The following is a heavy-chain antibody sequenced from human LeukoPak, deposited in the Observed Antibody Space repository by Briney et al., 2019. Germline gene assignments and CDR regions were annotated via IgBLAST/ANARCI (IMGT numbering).Heavy chain of an antibody. CDR1: GGAISSSSYY. CDR3: AITDILTGYYREVSSFDY. CDR2: IYYSGST. V-gene: IGHV4-39*01. J-gene: IGHJ4*02. D-gene: IGHD3-9*01. Sequence: PSETLSLTCTVSGGAISSSSYYWGWIRQPPGKGLEWIGRIYYSGSTYYNPSLKSRVTISVDTSKNQFSLKLSSVPAADTAVYYCAITDILTGYYREVSSFDYWGQGTLVTVSS.